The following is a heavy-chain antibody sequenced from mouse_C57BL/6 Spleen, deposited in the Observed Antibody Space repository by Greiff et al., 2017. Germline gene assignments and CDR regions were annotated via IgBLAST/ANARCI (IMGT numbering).Heavy chain of an antibody. J-gene: IGHJ4*01. CDR3: ARWVSTMVTTGAMDY. CDR1: GYTFTSYW. Sequence: QVQLQQPGAELVKPGASVKLSCKASGYTFTSYWMHWVKQRPGQGLEWIGMIHPNSGSTNYNEKFKSKATLTVDKSSSTAYMQLSSLTSEDSAVYYCARWVSTMVTTGAMDYWGQGTSVTVSS. V-gene: IGHV1-64*01. CDR2: IHPNSGST. D-gene: IGHD2-2*01.